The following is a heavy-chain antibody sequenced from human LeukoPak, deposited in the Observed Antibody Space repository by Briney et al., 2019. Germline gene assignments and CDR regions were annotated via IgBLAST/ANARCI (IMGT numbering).Heavy chain of an antibody. CDR3: ARASLLNYNWNYFDY. CDR2: ISAYNGNT. CDR1: GYTFTSYG. Sequence: GASVKVSCKASGYTFTSYGISWVRQAPGQGLEWMGWISAYNGNTNYAQKLQGRVTMTTDTTPSTAYMELRSLRSDDTAVYYCARASLLNYNWNYFDYWGQGTLVTVSS. V-gene: IGHV1-18*01. D-gene: IGHD1-20*01. J-gene: IGHJ4*02.